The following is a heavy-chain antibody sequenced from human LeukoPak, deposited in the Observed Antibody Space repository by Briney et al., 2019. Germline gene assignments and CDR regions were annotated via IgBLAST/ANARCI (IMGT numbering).Heavy chain of an antibody. V-gene: IGHV3-7*01. CDR1: GFTFSNYW. D-gene: IGHD4-17*01. Sequence: GGSLRLSCAASGFTFSNYWMTWVRQAPGKGLEWVANMNQDGSEKYYVDSMKGRFTISRDNSKNTLYLQMNSLRAEDTAVYYCARVEDYAYDYWGQGTLVTVSS. CDR2: MNQDGSEK. CDR3: ARVEDYAYDY. J-gene: IGHJ4*02.